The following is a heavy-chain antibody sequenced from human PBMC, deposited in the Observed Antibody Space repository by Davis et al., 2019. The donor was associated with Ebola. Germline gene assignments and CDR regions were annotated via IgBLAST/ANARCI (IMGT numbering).Heavy chain of an antibody. CDR2: ISYDGSNK. D-gene: IGHD7-27*01. CDR1: RFTFSSYA. J-gene: IGHJ6*04. V-gene: IGHV3-30-3*01. CDR3: ARPSWGPYYYYGMDV. Sequence: PGGSLRLSCAASRFTFSSYAMHWVRQAPGEGLEWVAVISYDGSNKYYADSVKGRFTISRDNSKNTLYLQMNSLRAEDTAVYYCARPSWGPYYYYGMDVWGKGTTVTVSS.